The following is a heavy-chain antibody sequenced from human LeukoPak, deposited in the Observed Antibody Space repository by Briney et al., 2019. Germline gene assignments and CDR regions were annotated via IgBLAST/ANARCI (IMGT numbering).Heavy chain of an antibody. CDR3: ARNRGSGWYAFDI. J-gene: IGHJ3*02. CDR1: GYTFTGYY. CDR2: INPNSGGT. D-gene: IGHD6-19*01. Sequence: ASVKASCKASGYTFTGYYMHWVRQAPGQGLEWMGWINPNSGGTNYAQKFQGRVTMTRDTSISTAYMELSRLRSDDTAVYYCARNRGSGWYAFDIWGQGTMVTVSS. V-gene: IGHV1-2*02.